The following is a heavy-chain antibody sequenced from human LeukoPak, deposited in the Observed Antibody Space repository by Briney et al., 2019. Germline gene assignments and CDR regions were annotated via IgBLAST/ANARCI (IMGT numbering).Heavy chain of an antibody. Sequence: SETLSLTCTVSGGSISSYYWSWIRQPAGKGLEWIGEINHSGSTNYNPSLKSRVTISVDTSKNQFSLKLSSVTAADTAVYYCARRGYSSSWRTFQHWGQGTLVTVSS. V-gene: IGHV4-34*01. CDR2: INHSGST. D-gene: IGHD6-13*01. J-gene: IGHJ1*01. CDR3: ARRGYSSSWRTFQH. CDR1: GGSISSYY.